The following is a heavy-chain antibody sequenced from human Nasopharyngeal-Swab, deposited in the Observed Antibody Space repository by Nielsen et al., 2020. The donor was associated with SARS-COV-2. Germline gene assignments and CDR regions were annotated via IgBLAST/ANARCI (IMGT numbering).Heavy chain of an antibody. Sequence: GGSLRLSCVASGFTVSSNYLTWVRQAPGKGLEWVSVIYSGGTTYYADSVKGRFTISRDNSKNTLYLQMNSLRAEDTAVYYCARDQMGPDVWGQGTLVTVSS. V-gene: IGHV3-66*01. J-gene: IGHJ4*02. CDR1: GFTVSSNY. CDR3: ARDQMGPDV. CDR2: IYSGGTT. D-gene: IGHD5-24*01.